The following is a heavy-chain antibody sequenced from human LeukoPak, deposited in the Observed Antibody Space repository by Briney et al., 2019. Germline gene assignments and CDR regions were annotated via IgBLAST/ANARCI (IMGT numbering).Heavy chain of an antibody. J-gene: IGHJ5*02. V-gene: IGHV4-30-2*01. CDR1: GGSISSGGYY. CDR3: ARALPEYSSSWYPCYWFDP. CDR2: IYHSGST. D-gene: IGHD6-13*01. Sequence: PSETPSLTCTVSGGSISSGGYYWSWIRQPPGKGLEWIGYIYHSGSTYYNPSLKSRVTISVDRSKNQFSLKLSSVTAADTAVYYCARALPEYSSSWYPCYWFDPWGQGTLVTVSS.